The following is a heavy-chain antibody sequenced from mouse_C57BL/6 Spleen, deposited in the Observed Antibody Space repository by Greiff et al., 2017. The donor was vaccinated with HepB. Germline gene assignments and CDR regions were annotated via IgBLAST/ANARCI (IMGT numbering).Heavy chain of an antibody. CDR2: INPSNGGT. Sequence: QVQLQQPGTELVKPGASVKLSCKASGYTFTSYWMHWVKQRPGQGLEWIGNINPSNGGTNYNEKFKSKATLTVDKSSSTAYMQLSSLTSEDSAVYDGATAQATSAWFAYWGQGTLVTVSA. D-gene: IGHD3-2*02. CDR1: GYTFTSYW. V-gene: IGHV1-53*01. CDR3: ATAQATSAWFAY. J-gene: IGHJ3*01.